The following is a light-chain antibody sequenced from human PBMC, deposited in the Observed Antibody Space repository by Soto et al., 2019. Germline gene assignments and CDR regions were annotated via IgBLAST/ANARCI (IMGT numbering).Light chain of an antibody. CDR1: QGISTL. CDR3: QHFKSFPIT. J-gene: IGKJ5*01. V-gene: IGKV1-13*02. Sequence: AIQLTQSPSSLSASVGDRVTITCRASQGISTLLAWYQQKPGKAPKVLIYESSLLQSGVPSRLSGSGSGTDFTLTLSSLQPEDFATYYCQHFKSFPITFGQGTRLESK. CDR2: ESS.